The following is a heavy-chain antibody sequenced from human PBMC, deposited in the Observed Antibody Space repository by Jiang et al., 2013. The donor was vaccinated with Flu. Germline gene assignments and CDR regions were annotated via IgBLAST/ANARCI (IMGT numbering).Heavy chain of an antibody. D-gene: IGHD3-9*01. CDR1: VGPSVVTT. V-gene: IGHV4-34*01. CDR2: INHSGST. Sequence: LLKPSEDPCPSPALSMVGPSVVTTGAGSASPQGRGWSGIGEINHSGSTNYNPSLKSRVTISVDTSKNQFSLKLSSVTAADTAVYYCARVALSDYYDILTGPYYFDYWGQGNPGHRLL. J-gene: IGHJ4*02. CDR3: ARVALSDYYDILTGPYYFDY.